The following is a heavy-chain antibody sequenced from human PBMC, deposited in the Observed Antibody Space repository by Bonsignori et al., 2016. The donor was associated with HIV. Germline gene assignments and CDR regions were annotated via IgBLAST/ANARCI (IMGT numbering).Heavy chain of an antibody. CDR1: GGSFSGYF. CDR3: ARSGTFRVPAAI. Sequence: SETLSLTCAVYGGSFSGYFWTWIRQPPGEGLEWIGELNHSGSTNYNPSLKSRVSISADTSKNQFSLNLTSVTAADTAVYYCARSGTFRVPAAIWGQGTLVTVSS. CDR2: LNHSGST. D-gene: IGHD2-2*01. J-gene: IGHJ4*02. V-gene: IGHV4-34*01.